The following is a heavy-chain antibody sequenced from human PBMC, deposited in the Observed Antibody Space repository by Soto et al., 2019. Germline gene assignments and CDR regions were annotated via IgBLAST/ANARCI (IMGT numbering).Heavy chain of an antibody. CDR3: AKAGRPYYDLWSENRFDP. Sequence: GGSLRLSCAASGFTFSSYAMTWVRQAPGKGLEWVSSISGSGGATYYADSVKGRFSISRDDSKNTLYLQMNSLRAEDTALYYCAKAGRPYYDLWSENRFDPWGQGTMVTVSS. J-gene: IGHJ5*02. CDR1: GFTFSSYA. V-gene: IGHV3-23*01. CDR2: ISGSGGAT. D-gene: IGHD3-3*01.